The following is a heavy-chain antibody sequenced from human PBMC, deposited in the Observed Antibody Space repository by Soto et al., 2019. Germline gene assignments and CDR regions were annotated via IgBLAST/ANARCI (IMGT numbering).Heavy chain of an antibody. J-gene: IGHJ4*02. CDR1: GFTFSSYW. CDR3: ARDRDDYGFYYFDY. V-gene: IGHV3-7*01. CDR2: IKQDGSEK. D-gene: IGHD4-17*01. Sequence: GGSLRLTCAASGFTFSSYWMSWVRQAPGKGLEWVANIKQDGSEKYYVDSVKGRFTISRDNAKNSLYLQMNSLRAEDTAVYYCARDRDDYGFYYFDYWGQGTLVTVSS.